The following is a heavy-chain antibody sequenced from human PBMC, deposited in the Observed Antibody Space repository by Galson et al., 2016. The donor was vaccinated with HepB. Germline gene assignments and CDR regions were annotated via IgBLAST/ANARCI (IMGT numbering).Heavy chain of an antibody. V-gene: IGHV3-23*01. D-gene: IGHD3-16*01. CDR2: ITGSGHWI. CDR3: GKHGGFDY. J-gene: IGHJ4*02. Sequence: SLRLSCAASGFTFNSFAMSWVRQAPGKGLEWVSNITGSGHWISYAEAVKGRFTISRDNSKNTLYLYMNSLRAGDTAVYYCGKHGGFDYWGQGALVTVSS. CDR1: GFTFNSFA.